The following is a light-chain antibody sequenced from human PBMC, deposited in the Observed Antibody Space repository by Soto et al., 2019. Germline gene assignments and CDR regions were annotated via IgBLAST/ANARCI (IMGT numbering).Light chain of an antibody. J-gene: IGKJ2*01. CDR1: QSVSNS. CDR3: QQSNNWPPYT. V-gene: IGKV3-15*01. CDR2: GAS. Sequence: EIVMTQSPDTLSVSPWERATLSCRASQSVSNSLAWYQQKPGQAPRLLIYGASTRATGVPARFSGSGSGTEFTLTISSLQSEDFAVYYCQQSNNWPPYTFGQGTKLEIK.